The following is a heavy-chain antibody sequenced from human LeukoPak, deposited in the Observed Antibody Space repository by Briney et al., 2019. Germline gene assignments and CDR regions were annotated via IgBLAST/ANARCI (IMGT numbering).Heavy chain of an antibody. V-gene: IGHV3-23*01. CDR3: AVGSSSWDY. CDR2: ISGSGGGT. Sequence: PGGPLRLSCAASGFTFSSYAMSWVRQAPGKGLEWVSAISGSGGGTYYADSVKGRFTISRDNSKNTLYLQMNSLRAEDTAVYYCAVGSSSWDYWGQGTLVTVSS. CDR1: GFTFSSYA. J-gene: IGHJ4*02. D-gene: IGHD2-2*01.